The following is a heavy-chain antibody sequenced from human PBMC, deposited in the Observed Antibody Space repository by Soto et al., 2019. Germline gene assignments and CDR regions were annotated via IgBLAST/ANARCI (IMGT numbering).Heavy chain of an antibody. V-gene: IGHV4-31*03. CDR2: IYYSGST. J-gene: IGHJ6*02. CDR1: GGSISSGGYY. CDR3: ARAFKDFWSGYHLDV. D-gene: IGHD3-3*01. Sequence: SETLSLTCTVSGGSISSGGYYWSWIRQHPGKGLEWIGYIYYSGSTYYNPSLKSRVTISVDTSKNQFSLKLSSVTAADTAVYYCARAFKDFWSGYHLDVWGQGTTVTVSS.